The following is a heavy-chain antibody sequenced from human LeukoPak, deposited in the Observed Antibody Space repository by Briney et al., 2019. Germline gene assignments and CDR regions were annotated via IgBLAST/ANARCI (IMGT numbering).Heavy chain of an antibody. J-gene: IGHJ4*02. D-gene: IGHD1-26*01. V-gene: IGHV4-61*02. CDR1: GGSISSGSYY. Sequence: PSQTLSLTCTVSGGSISSGSYYWRWIRQPAGKGLEWIGRIYTSGSTNYNPSLKSRVTISVDTSKNQFSLKLSSVTAADTAVYYCARDAPVREPFNPAWGQGTLVTVSS. CDR2: IYTSGST. CDR3: ARDAPVREPFNPA.